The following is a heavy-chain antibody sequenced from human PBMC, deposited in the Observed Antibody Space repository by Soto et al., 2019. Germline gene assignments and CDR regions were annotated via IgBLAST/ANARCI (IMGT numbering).Heavy chain of an antibody. CDR2: ISTYNGNT. V-gene: IGHV1-18*01. CDR1: GYTFTSNG. D-gene: IGHD4-17*01. CDR3: ARDGYGDYGY. J-gene: IGHJ4*02. Sequence: QVQLVQSGAEVKKPGTSVKVYCKASGYTFTSNGISWVRHAPGQGLEWMGWISTYNGNTNYAQKLQGRVTMTRDTSTSIAYLELRDRRSDDTAVYYCARDGYGDYGYWGQGSLVTVSS.